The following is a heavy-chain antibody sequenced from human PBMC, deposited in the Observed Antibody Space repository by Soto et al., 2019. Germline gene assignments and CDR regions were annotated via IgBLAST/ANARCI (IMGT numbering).Heavy chain of an antibody. D-gene: IGHD4-17*01. CDR1: GFTFSSYA. CDR3: ARGSAYSDYDLEA. Sequence: TGGSLRLSCAASGFTFSSYAMSWVRQAPGKGLEWVSGVSGTGGSAYYADSVKGRFTISRDKSTNTLYLHMNSLRAEDTAVYYCARGSAYSDYDLEAWGQGTRVTVSS. V-gene: IGHV3-23*01. J-gene: IGHJ5*02. CDR2: VSGTGGSA.